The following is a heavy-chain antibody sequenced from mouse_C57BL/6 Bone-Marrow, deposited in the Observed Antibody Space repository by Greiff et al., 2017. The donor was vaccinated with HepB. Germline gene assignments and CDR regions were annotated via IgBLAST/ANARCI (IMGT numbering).Heavy chain of an antibody. J-gene: IGHJ4*01. CDR2: IRSKSNNYAT. V-gene: IGHV10-1*01. CDR3: GRQLRNYAMDY. Sequence: EVKLMESGGGLVQPKGSLKLSCAASGFSFNTYAMNWVRQAPGKGLEWVARIRSKSNNYATYYADSVKDRFTISRDDSESMLYLQMNNLKTEDTAMYYGGRQLRNYAMDYWGQGTSVTVSS. CDR1: GFSFNTYA. D-gene: IGHD3-2*02.